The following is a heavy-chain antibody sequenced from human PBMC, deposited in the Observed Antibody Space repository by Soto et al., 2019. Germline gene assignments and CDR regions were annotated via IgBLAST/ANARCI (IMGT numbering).Heavy chain of an antibody. J-gene: IGHJ4*02. CDR3: ARDNGDYNAPDY. CDR2: IWYDGSNK. Sequence: GGSLRLSCAASGFTFSSYGMHWVRQAPGKGLEWVAVIWYDGSNKYYADSVKGRFTISRDNSKNTLYLQMNSLRAEDTAVYYCARDNGDYNAPDYWGQGTLVTVSS. CDR1: GFTFSSYG. V-gene: IGHV3-33*01. D-gene: IGHD4-17*01.